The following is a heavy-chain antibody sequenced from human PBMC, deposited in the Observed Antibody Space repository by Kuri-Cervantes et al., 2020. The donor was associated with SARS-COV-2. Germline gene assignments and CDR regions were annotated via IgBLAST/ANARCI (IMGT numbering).Heavy chain of an antibody. CDR3: ARALTAGAFDI. V-gene: IGHV3-23*01. Sequence: GESLKISCAASGFTFSSYAMSWVRQAPGKGLEWVSAISGSGGSTYYADSVKGRFTISRDNSKNTLYLQMNSLRAEDTAVYYCARALTAGAFDIWGQGTMVTVSS. CDR2: ISGSGGST. CDR1: GFTFSSYA. D-gene: IGHD1-14*01. J-gene: IGHJ3*02.